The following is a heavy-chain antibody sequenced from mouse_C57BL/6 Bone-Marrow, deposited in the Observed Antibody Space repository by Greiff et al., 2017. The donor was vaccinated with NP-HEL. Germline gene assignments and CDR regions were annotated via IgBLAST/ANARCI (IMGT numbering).Heavy chain of an antibody. CDR1: GFNIKDYY. D-gene: IGHD2-1*01. CDR2: IDPEDGET. J-gene: IGHJ2*01. V-gene: IGHV14-2*01. CDR3: ARAPLYGNLFDY. Sequence: VQLQQSGAELVKPGASVKLSCTASGFNIKDYYMHWVKQRTEQGLEWIGRIDPEDGETKYAPTFQGKATITAETSSNTAYLQLSSLTSEDTAVYYCARAPLYGNLFDYWGQGTTLTVSS.